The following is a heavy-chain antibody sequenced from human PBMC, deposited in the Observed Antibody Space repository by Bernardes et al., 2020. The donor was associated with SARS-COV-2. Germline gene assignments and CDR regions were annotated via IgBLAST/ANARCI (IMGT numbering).Heavy chain of an antibody. Sequence: SETLSLTCTVSGDSISSGSYYWSWIRQPAGKGLEWIGRIYTSGSTNYNPSLKSRLTISLDTSKNQFSLELRSVTAADTAMYYCTRGPSGSYYYYGMGVWGQGTTVTVSS. D-gene: IGHD1-26*01. CDR3: TRGPSGSYYYYGMGV. CDR1: GDSISSGSYY. V-gene: IGHV4-61*02. CDR2: IYTSGST. J-gene: IGHJ6*02.